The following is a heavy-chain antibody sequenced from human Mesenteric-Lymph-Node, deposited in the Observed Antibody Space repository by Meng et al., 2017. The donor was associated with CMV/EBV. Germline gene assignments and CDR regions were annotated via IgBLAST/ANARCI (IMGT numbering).Heavy chain of an antibody. CDR3: NRVPDY. V-gene: IGHV3-15*01. CDR2: IKSKIDGGTI. J-gene: IGHJ4*02. CDR1: GFTFSNAW. Sequence: LRLSCAASGFTFSNAWMNWVRQAPGKGLEWVGLIKSKIDGGTIDYAAPVKGRFTISRDDSKNTLYLQMNSLKTEDTAVYYCNRVPDYWGQGTLVTVSS.